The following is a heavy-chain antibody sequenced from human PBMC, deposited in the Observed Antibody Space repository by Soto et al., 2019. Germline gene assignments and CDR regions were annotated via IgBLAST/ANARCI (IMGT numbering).Heavy chain of an antibody. J-gene: IGHJ4*02. D-gene: IGHD3-10*01. V-gene: IGHV4-30-4*01. Sequence: QVQLQESGPGLVKPSQTLSLTCTVSGGSISSGDYYWSWIRQPPGKGLEWIGYIYYSGSTYYTPSLKCRVTISVDTSKNQFSLKLSCVTAADPAVYYCARGLTPTGCYFDYGGQEPLVTVPS. CDR1: GGSISSGDYY. CDR2: IYYSGST. CDR3: ARGLTPTGCYFDY.